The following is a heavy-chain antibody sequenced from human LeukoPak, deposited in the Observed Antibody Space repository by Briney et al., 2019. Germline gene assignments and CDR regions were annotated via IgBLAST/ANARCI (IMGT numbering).Heavy chain of an antibody. CDR2: ISSSGSTI. J-gene: IGHJ4*02. CDR1: GFTFSDYY. CDR3: ARAYYYDSSGYGGEFDY. D-gene: IGHD3-22*01. Sequence: GGSLRLSCAASGFTFSDYYMSWIRQAPGKGLEWVSYISSSGSTIHYADSVKGRFTISRDNAKNSLYLQMNSLRAEDTAVYYCARAYYYDSSGYGGEFDYWGQGTLVTVSS. V-gene: IGHV3-11*01.